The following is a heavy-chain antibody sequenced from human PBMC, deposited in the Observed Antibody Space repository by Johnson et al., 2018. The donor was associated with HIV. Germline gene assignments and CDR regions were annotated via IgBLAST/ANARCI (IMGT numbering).Heavy chain of an antibody. CDR3: ARGSLGYSSSWIQSGTTFDI. CDR2: IGTAGDT. Sequence: EVQLVESGGGVVQPGRSLRLSCAASGFTFSSYDMHWVRQATGKGLEWVSGIGTAGDTYYPGSVKGRFTISRENAKNSLYLQMNSLRAGDTAVYYCARGSLGYSSSWIQSGTTFDIWGQGTTVTVSS. V-gene: IGHV3-13*01. D-gene: IGHD6-13*01. J-gene: IGHJ3*02. CDR1: GFTFSSYD.